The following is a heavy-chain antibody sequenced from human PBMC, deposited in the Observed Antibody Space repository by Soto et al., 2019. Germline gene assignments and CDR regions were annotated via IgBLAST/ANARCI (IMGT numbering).Heavy chain of an antibody. V-gene: IGHV3-23*01. D-gene: IGHD3-10*01. CDR3: ARKVSGATGRPDLWYFDL. CDR2: ISGGGDAT. CDR1: GFTFSGYA. Sequence: EVQLLDSGGGLVQPGGSLRLSCAASGFTFSGYALTWVRQAPGKGLEWVSAISGGGDATFYADSVKGRFTISRDNSKNTLYLQMNTLGAEDTAVYYCARKVSGATGRPDLWYFDLWGRGTLVTVSS. J-gene: IGHJ2*01.